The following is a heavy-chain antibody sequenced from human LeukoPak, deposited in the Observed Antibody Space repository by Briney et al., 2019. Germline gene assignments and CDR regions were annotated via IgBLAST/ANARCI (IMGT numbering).Heavy chain of an antibody. CDR3: ARYATSSGYFDY. D-gene: IGHD2-2*01. V-gene: IGHV4-59*01. Sequence: SETLSLTCAVSGVSISTYYWSWIRQPPGKGLEWIGYIYYSGGTNYNPSLKSRITISVDTSKNQFSLMLSSVTTADTAMYYCARYATSSGYFDYWGQGTLVTVSS. CDR1: GVSISTYY. J-gene: IGHJ4*02. CDR2: IYYSGGT.